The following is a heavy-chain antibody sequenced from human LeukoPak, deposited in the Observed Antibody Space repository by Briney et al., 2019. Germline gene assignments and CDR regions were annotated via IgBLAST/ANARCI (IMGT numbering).Heavy chain of an antibody. CDR1: GGSFSGYY. CDR2: INHSGST. D-gene: IGHD2-15*01. CDR3: ASTKIVGYCSGGSCLRNWFDP. J-gene: IGHJ5*02. V-gene: IGHV4-34*01. Sequence: SETLSLTCAVYGGSFSGYYWSWIRQPPGKGLEWIGKINHSGSTYYNPSLKSRVTISVDTSKNQFSLKLSSVTAADTAVYYCASTKIVGYCSGGSCLRNWFDPWGQGTLVTVSS.